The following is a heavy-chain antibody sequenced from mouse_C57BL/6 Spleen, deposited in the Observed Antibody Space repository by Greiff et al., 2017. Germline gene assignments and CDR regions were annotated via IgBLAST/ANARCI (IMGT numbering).Heavy chain of an antibody. V-gene: IGHV1-54*01. D-gene: IGHD1-1*01. J-gene: IGHJ2*01. CDR1: GYAFTNYL. CDR3: ARDYYGSSSYYFDY. Sequence: QVQLQQSGAELVRPGTSVKVSCKASGYAFTNYLIEWVKQRPGQGLEWIGVINPGSGGTNYNEKFKGKATLTADKSSSTAYMQLSSLTSEDSAVYFCARDYYGSSSYYFDYWGHGTTLTVSS. CDR2: INPGSGGT.